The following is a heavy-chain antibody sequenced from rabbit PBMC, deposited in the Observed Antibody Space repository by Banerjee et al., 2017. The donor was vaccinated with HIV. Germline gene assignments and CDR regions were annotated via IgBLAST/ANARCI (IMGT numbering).Heavy chain of an antibody. Sequence: QEQLVESGGGLVQPEGSLTLTCKASGSDISSNAMCWVRQAPGKGLELIACIYSSNGDKWYASWVNGRFTISRSTSLNTVDLKMTSRTVADTATYFCGRDRDGDAGYGSLALWGPGTLVTVS. J-gene: IGHJ4*01. CDR1: GSDISSNA. CDR3: GRDRDGDAGYGSLAL. D-gene: IGHD6-1*01. V-gene: IGHV1S47*01. CDR2: IYSSNGDK.